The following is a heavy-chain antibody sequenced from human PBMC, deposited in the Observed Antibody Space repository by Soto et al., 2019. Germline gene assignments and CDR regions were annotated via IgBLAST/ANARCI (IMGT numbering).Heavy chain of an antibody. D-gene: IGHD1-26*01. CDR3: ARDLAKGGGSAVFAY. Sequence: ASVKVTCKDSGVTNTCSYRRWVQHTTGKGFEWMGWINPKSGGTKFPQKFQGRVTMTRDRSLSTVYMTLTRLTSDDTAVYYCARDLAKGGGSAVFAYLRQGT. J-gene: IGHJ4*02. V-gene: IGHV1-2*02. CDR1: GVTNTCSY. CDR2: INPKSGGT.